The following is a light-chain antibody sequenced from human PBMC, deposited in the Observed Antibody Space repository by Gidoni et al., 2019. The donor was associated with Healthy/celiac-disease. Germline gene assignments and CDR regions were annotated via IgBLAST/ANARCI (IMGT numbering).Light chain of an antibody. V-gene: IGKV1-5*01. CDR1: QSISSW. J-gene: IGKJ2*01. CDR2: DAS. CDR3: QQKNT. Sequence: DIQMTQSPSTLSASVGDRVTITCRASQSISSWLAWYQQKPGKAPKLLIYDASSLESGVPSRFSGSGSGTEFTLTISSLQPDDFATYYCQQKNTFXQXTKLXIK.